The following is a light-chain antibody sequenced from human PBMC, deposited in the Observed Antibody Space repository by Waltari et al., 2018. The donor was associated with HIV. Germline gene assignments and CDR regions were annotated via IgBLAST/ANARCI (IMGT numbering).Light chain of an antibody. CDR3: SSYTSSSIVI. J-gene: IGLJ2*01. CDR1: RRAVGGSNY. CDR2: DVN. V-gene: IGLV2-14*03. Sequence: HSALTQPASVSGSPGQSLTIPCTGTRRAVGGSNYVSWYRLHPGEVPKLMIFDVNNRPSGVSNRFSGSKSGNTASLTISGLQVEDEADYYCSSYTSSSIVIFGGGTKVTVL.